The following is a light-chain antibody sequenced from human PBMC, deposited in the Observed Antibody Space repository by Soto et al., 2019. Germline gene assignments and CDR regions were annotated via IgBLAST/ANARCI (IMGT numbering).Light chain of an antibody. CDR1: QGISTL. V-gene: IGKV1-13*02. CDR2: ESS. J-gene: IGKJ5*01. CDR3: QHFKSFPIT. Sequence: IQLTQSPSSLSASVGDRVTITCRASQGISTLLAWYQQKPGKAPKVLIYESSLLQSGVPSRFSGSGSGTDCTLTISSLQPEDVATYYCQHFKSFPITFGQGTRLEIK.